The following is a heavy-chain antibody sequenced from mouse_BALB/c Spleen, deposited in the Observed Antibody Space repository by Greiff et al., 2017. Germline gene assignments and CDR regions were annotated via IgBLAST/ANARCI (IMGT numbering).Heavy chain of an antibody. Sequence: EVKLMESGPGLVKPSQSLSLTCSVTGYSITSCYYWNWIRQFPGNKLEWMGYISYDGSNNYNPSLKNRISITRDTSKNQFFLKLNSVTTEDTATYYCARRYYGSSGGFDYWGQGTTLTVSS. D-gene: IGHD1-1*01. J-gene: IGHJ2*01. CDR1: GYSITSCYY. CDR2: ISYDGSN. CDR3: ARRYYGSSGGFDY. V-gene: IGHV3-6*02.